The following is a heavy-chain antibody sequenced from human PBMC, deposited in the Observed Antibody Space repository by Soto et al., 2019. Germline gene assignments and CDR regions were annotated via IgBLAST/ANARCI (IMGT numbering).Heavy chain of an antibody. CDR3: ARDDYGGNWYFDL. J-gene: IGHJ2*01. D-gene: IGHD4-17*01. CDR1: GFTFDDYG. CDR2: INWNGCST. Sequence: GGSLRLSCAASGFTFDDYGMSWVRQAPGKGLEWVSGINWNGCSTGYADSVKGRFTISRDNAKNSLYLQMNSLRAEDTALYHCARDDYGGNWYFDLWGRGTLVTVSS. V-gene: IGHV3-20*01.